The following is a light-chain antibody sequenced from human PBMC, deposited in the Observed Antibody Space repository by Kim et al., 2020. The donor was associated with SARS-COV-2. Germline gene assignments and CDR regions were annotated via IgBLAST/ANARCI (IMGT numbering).Light chain of an antibody. J-gene: IGKJ2*01. CDR1: QSVSSSY. CDR3: QQYGSSPYT. Sequence: LSPGERATLACSASQSVSSSYLAWYQQKPGQAPRLLIYGASSRATGIPDRFSGSGSGTDFTLTISRLEPEDCAVYYCQQYGSSPYTFGQGTKLEI. V-gene: IGKV3-20*01. CDR2: GAS.